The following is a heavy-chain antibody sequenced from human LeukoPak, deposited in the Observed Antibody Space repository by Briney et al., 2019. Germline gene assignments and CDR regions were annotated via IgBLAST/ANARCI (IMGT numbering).Heavy chain of an antibody. V-gene: IGHV3-23*01. CDR1: GFTFSSYA. Sequence: GGSLRLSCAASGFTFSSYAMSWVRQAPGKGLAWVAGISGSGGSTYFADSVKGRFTISRDNSKSTLFLQMNSLRAEDTAVYYCAKGTPTYYYDSSGLDYWGQGTLVTVSS. CDR2: ISGSGGST. CDR3: AKGTPTYYYDSSGLDY. D-gene: IGHD3-22*01. J-gene: IGHJ4*02.